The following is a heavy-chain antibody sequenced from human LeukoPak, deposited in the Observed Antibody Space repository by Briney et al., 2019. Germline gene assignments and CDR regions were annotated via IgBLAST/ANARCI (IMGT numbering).Heavy chain of an antibody. V-gene: IGHV3-21*01. CDR3: ARGSYGSGSEFDY. J-gene: IGHJ4*02. D-gene: IGHD3-10*01. Sequence: PGESLRLSCAASGFTFSSYSMNWVRQAPGKGLEWVSSISSSSSYIYYADSVKGRFTISRDNAKNSLYLQMNSLRAEDTAVYYCARGSYGSGSEFDYWGQGTWSPSPQ. CDR1: GFTFSSYS. CDR2: ISSSSSYI.